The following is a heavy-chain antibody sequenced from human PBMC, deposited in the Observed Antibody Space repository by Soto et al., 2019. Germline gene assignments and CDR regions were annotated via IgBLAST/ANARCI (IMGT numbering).Heavy chain of an antibody. J-gene: IGHJ4*02. D-gene: IGHD2-15*01. CDR3: ARGFAVVVVAANDPGGYYFDF. V-gene: IGHV4-39*07. Sequence: GGPISSSSYYWGWIRQPPGKGLEWIGSIYYSGSTYYNPSLKSRVTISVDTSKNQFSLKLSSVTAADTAVYYCARGFAVVVVAANDPGGYYFDFWGQGTLVTV. CDR1: GGPISSSSYY. CDR2: IYYSGST.